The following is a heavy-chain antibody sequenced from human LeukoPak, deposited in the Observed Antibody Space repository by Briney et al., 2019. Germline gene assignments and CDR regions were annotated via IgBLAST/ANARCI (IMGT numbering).Heavy chain of an antibody. CDR1: GYTFTSYG. CDR2: ISAYNGNT. CDR3: ARVLWVWGSYRSFDY. Sequence: ASVKVSCKASGYTFTSYGISWVRQAPGQGLEWMGWISAYNGNTNYAQKLQGRVTMTTDTSTSTAYMELRSLRSDDTAVYYCARVLWVWGSYRSFDYWGQGTLVTVSS. D-gene: IGHD3-16*02. V-gene: IGHV1-18*01. J-gene: IGHJ4*02.